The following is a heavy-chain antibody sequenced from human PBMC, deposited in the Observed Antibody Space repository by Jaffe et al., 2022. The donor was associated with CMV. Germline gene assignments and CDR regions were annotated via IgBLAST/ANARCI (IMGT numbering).Heavy chain of an antibody. D-gene: IGHD3-16*02. Sequence: QVQLQQWGAGLLKPSETLSLTCAVYGGSFSGYYWSWIRQPPGKGLEWIGEINHSGSTNYNPSLKSRVTISVDTSKNQFSLKLSSVTAADTAVYYCARVRGLYDYVWGSYRQTFDYWGQGTLVTVSS. CDR1: GGSFSGYY. CDR3: ARVRGLYDYVWGSYRQTFDY. V-gene: IGHV4-34*01. CDR2: INHSGST. J-gene: IGHJ4*02.